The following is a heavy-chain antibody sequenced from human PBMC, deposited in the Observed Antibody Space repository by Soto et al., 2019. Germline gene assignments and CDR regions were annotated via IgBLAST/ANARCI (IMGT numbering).Heavy chain of an antibody. D-gene: IGHD6-13*01. CDR1: GYTFSNFW. J-gene: IGHJ4*02. Sequence: PGESLKISCQCSGYTFSNFWIGWVRQLPGKGLEWMGIIYPGDHETRYSPSFHGKVTISADKSINTAYLQWNSLEASDTAFYFCARSPRSSPYFDDWGEGALVTVCS. CDR2: IYPGDHET. V-gene: IGHV5-51*01. CDR3: ARSPRSSPYFDD.